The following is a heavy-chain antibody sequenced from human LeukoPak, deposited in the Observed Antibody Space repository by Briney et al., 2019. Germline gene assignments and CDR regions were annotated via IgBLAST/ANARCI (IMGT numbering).Heavy chain of an antibody. V-gene: IGHV1-69*13. CDR3: ARVGDIVVVPAAPWWFDP. CDR1: GYTFTSYG. Sequence: SVKVSCKASGYTFTSYGISWVRQAPGQGLEWMGGIIPIFGTANYAQKFQGRVTITADESTSTAYMELSSLRSEGTAVYYCARVGDIVVVPAAPWWFDPWGQGTLVTVSS. D-gene: IGHD2-2*01. CDR2: IIPIFGTA. J-gene: IGHJ5*02.